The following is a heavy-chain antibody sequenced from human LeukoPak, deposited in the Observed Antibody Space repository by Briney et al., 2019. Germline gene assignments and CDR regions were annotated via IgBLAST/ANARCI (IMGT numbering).Heavy chain of an antibody. CDR1: GFTFSSYG. CDR3: AEPGITMIGGV. J-gene: IGHJ6*04. D-gene: IGHD3-10*02. Sequence: GGSLRLSCAASGFTFSSYGMSWVRQAPGKGLEWVSYISSSGSTIYYADSVKGRFTISRANAKNSVYLQMNSLRAEDTAVYYCAEPGITMIGGVWGKGTTVTISS. V-gene: IGHV3-48*04. CDR2: ISSSGSTI.